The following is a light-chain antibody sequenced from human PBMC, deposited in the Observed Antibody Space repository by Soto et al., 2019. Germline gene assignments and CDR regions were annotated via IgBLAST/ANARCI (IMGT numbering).Light chain of an antibody. Sequence: QSVLTQPPSASGTPGQSVTISCSASSSNLGSNTVDWYQQLPGTAPKLLIYSSNQRPSGVPDRFSGSKSGTSASLAISGLLSDDEADYFCAAWDDSLNGLYVFGTGTKVTVL. V-gene: IGLV1-44*01. CDR3: AAWDDSLNGLYV. CDR1: SSNLGSNT. J-gene: IGLJ1*01. CDR2: SSN.